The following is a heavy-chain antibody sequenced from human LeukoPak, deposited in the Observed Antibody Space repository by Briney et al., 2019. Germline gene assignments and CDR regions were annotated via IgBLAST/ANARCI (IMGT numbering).Heavy chain of an antibody. CDR3: AGDRGNWNYEQFDY. CDR1: GYTFTGYY. Sequence: ASVTVSCKASGYTFTGYYMHWVRQAPGQGLEWMGWINPNSGGTNYAQKFQGRATMTRDTSISTAYMELSRLRSDDTAVYYCAGDRGNWNYEQFDYWGQGTLVTVSS. CDR2: INPNSGGT. D-gene: IGHD1-7*01. J-gene: IGHJ4*02. V-gene: IGHV1-2*02.